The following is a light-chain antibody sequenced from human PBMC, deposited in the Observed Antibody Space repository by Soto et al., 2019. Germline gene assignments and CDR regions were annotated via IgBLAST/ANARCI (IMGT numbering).Light chain of an antibody. CDR2: EVS. Sequence: QSVLTQPASVSGSPGQSITISCTGTSSDVGGYNYVSWYQQHPGKAPKLMIYEVSNRPSGVSNRFSGSQYGYTASLTISVLEAEYEAEYYCSSDTSRSTLGRLVFGGGTKLTVL. CDR1: SSDVGGYNY. J-gene: IGLJ2*01. V-gene: IGLV2-14*01. CDR3: SSDTSRSTLGRLV.